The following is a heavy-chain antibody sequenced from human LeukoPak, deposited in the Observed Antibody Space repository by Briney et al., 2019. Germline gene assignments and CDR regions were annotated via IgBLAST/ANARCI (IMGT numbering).Heavy chain of an antibody. D-gene: IGHD3-22*01. CDR1: GYSISSGYY. V-gene: IGHV4-31*03. Sequence: SETLSLTCTVSGYSISSGYYWSWIRQHPGKGLEWIGYIYYSGSTYYNPSLKSRVTISVDTSKNQFSLKLSSVTAADTAVYYCARRLYYYDSSGLNDAFDIWGQGTMVTVSS. J-gene: IGHJ3*02. CDR2: IYYSGST. CDR3: ARRLYYYDSSGLNDAFDI.